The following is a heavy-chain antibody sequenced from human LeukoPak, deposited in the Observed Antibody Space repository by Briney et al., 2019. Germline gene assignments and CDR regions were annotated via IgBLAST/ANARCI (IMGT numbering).Heavy chain of an antibody. V-gene: IGHV1-18*01. D-gene: IGHD3-10*01. J-gene: IGHJ4*02. CDR1: GYTFTSYG. CDR3: ARVSTMVRGDMEAFDY. CDR2: ISAYNGNT. Sequence: VASVKVSCKASGYTFTSYGISWVRQAPGQGLEWMGWISAYNGNTNYAQKLQGRVTMTTDTSTSTAYMELRSLRSDDTAVYYCARVSTMVRGDMEAFDYWGQGTLVTVSS.